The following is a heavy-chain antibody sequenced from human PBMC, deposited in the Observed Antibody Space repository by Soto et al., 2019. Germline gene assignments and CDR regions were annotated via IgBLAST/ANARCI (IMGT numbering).Heavy chain of an antibody. CDR2: ISSSGSTI. J-gene: IGHJ4*02. D-gene: IGHD3-22*01. CDR3: ARVDSPVAY. CDR1: GFTFSIYE. Sequence: PGGSLRLSCAASGFTFSIYEMNLVLRAPGKGLEWVSYISSSGSTIYYADSVKGRFTISRDNAKNSLYLQMNSLRAEDTAVYYCARVDSPVAYWGQGTLVTVSS. V-gene: IGHV3-48*03.